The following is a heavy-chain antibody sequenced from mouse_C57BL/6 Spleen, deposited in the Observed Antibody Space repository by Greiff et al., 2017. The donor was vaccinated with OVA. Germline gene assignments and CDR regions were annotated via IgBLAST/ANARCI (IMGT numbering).Heavy chain of an antibody. CDR3: AREGLFSFAY. D-gene: IGHD1-1*01. CDR2: IDPEGGAT. J-gene: IGHJ3*01. V-gene: IGHV14-2*01. CDR1: GFNFKDYY. Sequence: DVQLQESGAELVKPGASVKLSCTASGFNFKDYYMHWVHQRPEQGLEWIGRIDPEGGATNYAPTFKGRSTITPDTSCNTVYLQLSSLTSEDTAVYYCAREGLFSFAYWGKGTRVTVSA.